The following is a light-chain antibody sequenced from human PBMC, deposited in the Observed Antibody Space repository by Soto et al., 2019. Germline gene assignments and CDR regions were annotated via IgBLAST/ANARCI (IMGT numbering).Light chain of an antibody. J-gene: IGKJ4*01. CDR1: QDISNS. V-gene: IGKV1-33*01. CDR2: DAS. CDR3: QHYADLPLT. Sequence: DIQMTQSPSSLSASVGDRVTITCQASQDISNSVNWYQQKPGKAPKLLIFDASTVETGVPSRLSGGGSGTYFTFTINSLQPEDIAAYYCQHYADLPLTFGGGTKVEIK.